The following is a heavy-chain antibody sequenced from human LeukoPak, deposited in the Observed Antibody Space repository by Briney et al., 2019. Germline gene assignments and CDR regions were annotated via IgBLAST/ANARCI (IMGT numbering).Heavy chain of an antibody. J-gene: IGHJ6*02. Sequence: GASVKVSCKASGYTFTGYYMHWVRQAPGQGLEWMGWINPNSGGTNYAQKFQGRVTMTRDTSISTAYMELSRLRSDDTAVYYCATDRGAVAGTDYYYGMDVWGQGTTVTVSS. CDR2: INPNSGGT. V-gene: IGHV1-2*02. D-gene: IGHD6-19*01. CDR3: ATDRGAVAGTDYYYGMDV. CDR1: GYTFTGYY.